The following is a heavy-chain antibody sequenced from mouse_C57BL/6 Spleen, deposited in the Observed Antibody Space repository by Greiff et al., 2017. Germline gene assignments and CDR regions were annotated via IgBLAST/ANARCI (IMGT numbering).Heavy chain of an antibody. CDR2: ISSGSSTI. V-gene: IGHV5-17*01. CDR3: ARKGDYDDGYAMDY. J-gene: IGHJ4*01. CDR1: GFTFSDYG. D-gene: IGHD2-4*01. Sequence: EVKLMESGGGLVKPGGSLKLSCAASGFTFSDYGMHWVRQAPEEGLEWVAYISSGSSTIYYADTVKGRFTISRDNAKNTLFLQMTSLRSEDTAMYYGARKGDYDDGYAMDYWGQGTSVTVSS.